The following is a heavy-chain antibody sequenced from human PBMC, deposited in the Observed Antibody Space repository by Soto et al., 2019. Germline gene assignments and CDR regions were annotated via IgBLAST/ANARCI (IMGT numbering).Heavy chain of an antibody. CDR1: GGSFSGYY. CDR2: INHSGST. D-gene: IGHD3-10*01. J-gene: IGHJ6*02. CDR3: ARDQGMVRGARGMDV. Sequence: SETLSLTCAVYGGSFSGYYWSWIRQPPGKGLEWIGEINHSGSTNYNPSLKSRVTISVDTSKNQFSLKLNSVTAADTAVYYCARDQGMVRGARGMDVWGQGTTGTVSS. V-gene: IGHV4-34*01.